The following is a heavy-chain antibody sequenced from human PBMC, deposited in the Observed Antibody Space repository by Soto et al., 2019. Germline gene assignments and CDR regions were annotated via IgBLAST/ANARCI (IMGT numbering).Heavy chain of an antibody. CDR2: ISYDGSNK. Sequence: GGSLRLSCAASGFTFSTYAMQWVRQAPGKGLEWVAVISYDGSNKYYADSVKGRFTISRDNSKNTLYLQMNSLRAEDTAVYYCARDRPSPYCSSTSCSSYFDYWGQGTLVTVSS. CDR1: GFTFSTYA. J-gene: IGHJ4*02. D-gene: IGHD2-2*01. V-gene: IGHV3-30-3*01. CDR3: ARDRPSPYCSSTSCSSYFDY.